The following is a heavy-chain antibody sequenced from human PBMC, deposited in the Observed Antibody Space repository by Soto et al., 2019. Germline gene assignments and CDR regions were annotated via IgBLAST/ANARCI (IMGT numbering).Heavy chain of an antibody. CDR1: GYSFTSYW. J-gene: IGHJ6*02. CDR2: IYPGDSDT. CDR3: ARNVPKTYYDFWSGYSPSGMDV. D-gene: IGHD3-3*01. V-gene: IGHV5-51*01. Sequence: PGESLKISCKGSGYSFTSYWIGCVRQMPGKGLEWMGIIYPGDSDTRYSPSFQGQVTISADKSISTAYLQWSGLKASDTAMYYCARNVPKTYYDFWSGYSPSGMDVWGQGTTVTVSS.